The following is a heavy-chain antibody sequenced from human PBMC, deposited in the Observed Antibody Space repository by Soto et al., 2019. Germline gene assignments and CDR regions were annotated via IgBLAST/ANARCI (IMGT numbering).Heavy chain of an antibody. J-gene: IGHJ3*02. D-gene: IGHD6-13*01. Sequence: GGSLRLSCAASGFTFSSYGMHWVRQAPGKGLEWVAVIWYDGSNKYYADSVKGRFTISRDNSKNTLYLQMNSLRAEDTAVYYCARDPRSWSRRRVNDAFDIWGQGTMVTVSS. V-gene: IGHV3-33*01. CDR2: IWYDGSNK. CDR3: ARDPRSWSRRRVNDAFDI. CDR1: GFTFSSYG.